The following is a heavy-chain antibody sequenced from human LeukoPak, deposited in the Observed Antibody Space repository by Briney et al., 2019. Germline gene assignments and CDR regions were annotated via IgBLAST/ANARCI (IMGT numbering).Heavy chain of an antibody. V-gene: IGHV4-39*01. Sequence: SSETLSLACTVSGGSISSLTYYWGWIRQPPGKGLEWIASIYYSGTTYYSPSLKSRVTISVNRSNNQFSLRLSSVTAADTAVYFCAGYSSGWSSGGGYWGQGTLVTVSP. CDR1: GGSISSLTYY. D-gene: IGHD6-19*01. CDR2: IYYSGTT. CDR3: AGYSSGWSSGGGY. J-gene: IGHJ4*02.